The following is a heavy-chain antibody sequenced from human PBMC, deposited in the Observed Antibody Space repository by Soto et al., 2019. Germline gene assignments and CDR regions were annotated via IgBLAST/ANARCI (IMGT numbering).Heavy chain of an antibody. CDR3: ARDSYDFWSGYYTGMGYYYYYYGMDV. CDR1: GFTFSSYS. J-gene: IGHJ6*02. D-gene: IGHD3-3*01. V-gene: IGHV3-21*01. Sequence: PGGSLRLSCAASGFTFSSYSMNWVRQAPGKGLEWVSSISSSSSYIYYADSVKGRFTISRDNAKNSLYLQMNSLRAEDTAVYYCARDSYDFWSGYYTGMGYYYYYYGMDVWGQGTTVTVSS. CDR2: ISSSSSYI.